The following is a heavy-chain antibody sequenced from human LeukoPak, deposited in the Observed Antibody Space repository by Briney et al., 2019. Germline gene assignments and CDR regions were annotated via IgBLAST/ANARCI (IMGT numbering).Heavy chain of an antibody. Sequence: SETLPLTCTVSGDPISSNSNYKWSWIRQPPGKGLEWIGYIYYHGSTNYNPSLKSRVTFSVDTSKNQFSLKLRSVTAADTAVYYCAREYSGFDYWGQGTLVTVSS. J-gene: IGHJ4*02. D-gene: IGHD6-13*01. CDR1: GDPISSNSNYK. V-gene: IGHV4-61*01. CDR2: IYYHGST. CDR3: AREYSGFDY.